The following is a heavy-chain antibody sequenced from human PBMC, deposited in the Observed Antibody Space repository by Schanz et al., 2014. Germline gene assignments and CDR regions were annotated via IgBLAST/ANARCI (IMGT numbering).Heavy chain of an antibody. V-gene: IGHV3-23*04. J-gene: IGHJ4*02. CDR2: INGSGNAT. CDR1: GFTFATYA. Sequence: EVQLVESGGGLVQPGGSLRLSCAASGFTFATYAMSWVRQAPGKGLEWVAAINGSGNATYYADSVKGRFTISRDNAKNSVFLQMNRLRAEDTAVYYCAKAGSGWSTAGYYYWGQGTLVAVSS. D-gene: IGHD6-19*01. CDR3: AKAGSGWSTAGYYY.